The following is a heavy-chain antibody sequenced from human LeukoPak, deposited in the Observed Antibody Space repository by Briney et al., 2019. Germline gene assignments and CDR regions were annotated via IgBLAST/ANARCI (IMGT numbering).Heavy chain of an antibody. V-gene: IGHV3-74*03. Sequence: TGGSLRLSCAASGFTLSRDWMHWVRQAPGKGLVWVSRISDDGSITTYADSVQGRFTISRDNAKSTVFLQMNSLRVEDTAVYFCVRRYYDYTVYDRHFDFWGQGILVTVSS. CDR1: GFTLSRDW. J-gene: IGHJ4*02. CDR2: ISDDGSIT. CDR3: VRRYYDYTVYDRHFDF. D-gene: IGHD5/OR15-5a*01.